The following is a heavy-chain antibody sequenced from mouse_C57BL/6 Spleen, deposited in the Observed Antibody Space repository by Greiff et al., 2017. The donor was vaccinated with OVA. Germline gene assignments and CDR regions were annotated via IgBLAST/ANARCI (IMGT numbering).Heavy chain of an antibody. D-gene: IGHD1-1*01. Sequence: EVKLMESGPGLVKPSQSLSLTCSVTGYSIPSGYYWNWIRQFPGNKLEWLGFISYDGSNNYNPSLKNRISITRDTSKNQFFLKLNSVTTEDTATYYGARAHYYGSSYNAMDYWGQGTSVTVSS. CDR2: ISYDGSN. CDR3: ARAHYYGSSYNAMDY. V-gene: IGHV3-6*01. CDR1: GYSIPSGYY. J-gene: IGHJ4*01.